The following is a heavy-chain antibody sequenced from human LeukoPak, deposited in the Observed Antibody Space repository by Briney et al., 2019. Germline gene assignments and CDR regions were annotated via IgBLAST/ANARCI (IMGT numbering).Heavy chain of an antibody. Sequence: SETLSLTCTVSGGSISSSSYYWGWIRQPPGKGLEWIGSIYYSGSTYYNPSLKSRVTISVDTSKNQFSLKLSSVTAADTAVYYCARRYDSSDYYLAEDWGQGTLVTVSS. CDR1: GGSISSSSYY. CDR2: IYYSGST. V-gene: IGHV4-39*01. D-gene: IGHD3-22*01. J-gene: IGHJ4*02. CDR3: ARRYDSSDYYLAED.